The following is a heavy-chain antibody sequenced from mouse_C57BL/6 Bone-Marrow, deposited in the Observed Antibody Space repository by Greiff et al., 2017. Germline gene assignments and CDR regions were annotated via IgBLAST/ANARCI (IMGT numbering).Heavy chain of an antibody. D-gene: IGHD2-10*02. CDR1: GYTFTSYW. V-gene: IGHV1-72*01. Sequence: VQLQQPGAELVKPGASVKLSCKASGYTFTSYWMHWVKQRPGRGLEWIGRIDPNSGGTKYNEKFKSKATLTVDKPSSPAYMQLSSLASEDSAVYYCARYGNYVRGAMDCWGQGTSVTVSS. CDR3: ARYGNYVRGAMDC. CDR2: IDPNSGGT. J-gene: IGHJ4*01.